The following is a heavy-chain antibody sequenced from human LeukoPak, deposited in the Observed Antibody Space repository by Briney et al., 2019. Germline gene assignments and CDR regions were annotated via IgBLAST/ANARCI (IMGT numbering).Heavy chain of an antibody. J-gene: IGHJ4*02. D-gene: IGHD3-10*01. Sequence: GGSLRLFCAASGFTVSSNYMSWVRQAPGKGLEWVSVIYSGGSTYYADSVKGRFTISRDNSKNTLYLQMNSLRAEDTAVYYCARAGYYYGSDYWGQGTLVTVSS. CDR1: GFTVSSNY. V-gene: IGHV3-53*01. CDR2: IYSGGST. CDR3: ARAGYYYGSDY.